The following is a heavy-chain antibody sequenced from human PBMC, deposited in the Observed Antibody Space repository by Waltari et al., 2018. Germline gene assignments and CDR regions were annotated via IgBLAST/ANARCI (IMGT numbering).Heavy chain of an antibody. CDR1: YF. D-gene: IGHD2-15*01. V-gene: IGHV4-31*02. Sequence: YFWGWIRQHPGKGLEFLGYIHYDGYTYYNPSLQSRVTISRDTSNNQFSLKLNSVTAADTAVYYCAREVNVPATSDAFDIWGQGTMVTVSS. CDR2: IHYDGYT. J-gene: IGHJ3*02. CDR3: AREVNVPATSDAFDI.